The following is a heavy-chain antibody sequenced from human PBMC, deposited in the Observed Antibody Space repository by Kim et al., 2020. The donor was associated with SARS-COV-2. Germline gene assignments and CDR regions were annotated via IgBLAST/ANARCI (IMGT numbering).Heavy chain of an antibody. CDR3: ARVNTYYYGSGSPPYYYYGMDV. V-gene: IGHV3-11*05. Sequence: GGSLRLSCAASGFTFSDYYMSWIRQAPGKGLEWVSYISSSSSYTNYADSVKGRFTISRDNAKNSLYLQMNSLRAEDTAVYYCARVNTYYYGSGSPPYYYYGMDVWGQGTTVTVSS. D-gene: IGHD3-10*01. CDR1: GFTFSDYY. CDR2: ISSSSSYT. J-gene: IGHJ6*02.